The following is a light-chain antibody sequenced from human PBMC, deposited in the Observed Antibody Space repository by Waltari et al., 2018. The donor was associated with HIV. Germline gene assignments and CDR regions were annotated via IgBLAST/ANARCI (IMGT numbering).Light chain of an antibody. Sequence: QSLLTQPPSVSAAPGQQVTLSCSGNPSNIGKNFVSWYRHAPGAAPKLLIFENDHRAAGIPDRFSASTFGASASLTITALQGDDEADYYCQTWDSGLNAIVFGDGTKLTVL. CDR2: END. J-gene: IGLJ2*01. V-gene: IGLV1-51*01. CDR1: PSNIGKNF. CDR3: QTWDSGLNAIV.